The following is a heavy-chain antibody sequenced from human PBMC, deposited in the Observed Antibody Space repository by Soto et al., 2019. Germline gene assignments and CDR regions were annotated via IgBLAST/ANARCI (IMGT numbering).Heavy chain of an antibody. Sequence: EVQLVESGGGLVQPGGSLRLSCAASGFAFSSYSMNWVRQAPGKGLEWVSYISSSSSTIYYADSVKGRFTISRDNAKNSLYLQMNSLRDEDTAVYYCASGYGYYSRPMIWGQGTLVTVSS. CDR3: ASGYGYYSRPMI. V-gene: IGHV3-48*02. CDR2: ISSSSSTI. J-gene: IGHJ4*02. D-gene: IGHD5-18*01. CDR1: GFAFSSYS.